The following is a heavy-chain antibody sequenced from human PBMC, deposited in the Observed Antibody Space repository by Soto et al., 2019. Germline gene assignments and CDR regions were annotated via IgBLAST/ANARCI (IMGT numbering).Heavy chain of an antibody. J-gene: IGHJ6*01. D-gene: IGHD3-22*01. CDR3: ASDREFHYYSRGNYVYHYGMDV. CDR2: ISGYNGNT. Sequence: QVQLVESGAEVKKPGASVKVSCKASGYTFTNYGISWVRQAPGQGRECIGWISGYNGNTKYAHKFHGRVTMTTDTPTNTAYMDLRSLRSDDKAVYYFASDREFHYYSRGNYVYHYGMDVWGQGTTVTVS. CDR1: GYTFTNYG. V-gene: IGHV1-18*04.